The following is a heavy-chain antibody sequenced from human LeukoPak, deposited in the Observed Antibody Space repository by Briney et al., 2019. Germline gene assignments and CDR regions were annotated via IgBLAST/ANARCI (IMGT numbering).Heavy chain of an antibody. Sequence: ASVKVSCKASGYTFTGYYMHWVRQAPGQGLEWMGWINPNSGGTNYAQKFQGRVTMTRDTSISTAYMELSRLRSDDTAVYYCALGLGGDYENWFDPWGQGTLVTVSS. V-gene: IGHV1-2*02. J-gene: IGHJ5*02. CDR2: INPNSGGT. CDR3: ALGLGGDYENWFDP. D-gene: IGHD4-17*01. CDR1: GYTFTGYY.